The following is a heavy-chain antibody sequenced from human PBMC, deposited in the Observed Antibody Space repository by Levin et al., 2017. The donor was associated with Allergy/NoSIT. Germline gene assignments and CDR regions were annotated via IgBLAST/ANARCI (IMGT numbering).Heavy chain of an antibody. CDR2: INHSGST. V-gene: IGHV4-34*01. Sequence: SQTLSLTCAVYGGSFSGSYWSWIRQPPGKGLEWIGEINHSGSTNYNPSLKSRVTISVDTSKNQFSLKLSSVTAADTAVYYCASERLHFDWLSNPVYWGQGTLVTVSS. CDR1: GGSFSGSY. D-gene: IGHD3-9*01. CDR3: ASERLHFDWLSNPVY. J-gene: IGHJ4*02.